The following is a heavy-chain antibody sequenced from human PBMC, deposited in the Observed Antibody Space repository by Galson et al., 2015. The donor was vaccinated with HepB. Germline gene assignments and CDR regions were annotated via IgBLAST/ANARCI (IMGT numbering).Heavy chain of an antibody. D-gene: IGHD3-10*01. V-gene: IGHV4-59*01. CDR1: GGSISSYY. CDR2: IYYSGST. J-gene: IGHJ5*02. CDR3: ARGGRYYGSGSYYVWFDP. Sequence: SETLSLTCTVSGGSISSYYWSWIRQPPGKGLEWIGYIYYSGSTNYNPSLKSRVTISVDTSKNQFSLKLSSVTAADTAVYYCARGGRYYGSGSYYVWFDPWGQGTLVTVSS.